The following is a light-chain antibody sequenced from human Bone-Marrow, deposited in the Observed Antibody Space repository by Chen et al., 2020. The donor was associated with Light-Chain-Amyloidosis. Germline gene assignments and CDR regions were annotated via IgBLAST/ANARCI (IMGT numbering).Light chain of an antibody. CDR2: RAA. Sequence: DIQMTQSPSTLSASVGDRVTITCRARKNIDDWLAWYQQIPGKAPKVLIYRAASLESGVPSRFSGSGFGADFTLTIDSLQRDEFATYHCQQYERSPLTFGGGTKV. V-gene: IGKV1-5*03. CDR3: QQYERSPLT. J-gene: IGKJ4*01. CDR1: KNIDDW.